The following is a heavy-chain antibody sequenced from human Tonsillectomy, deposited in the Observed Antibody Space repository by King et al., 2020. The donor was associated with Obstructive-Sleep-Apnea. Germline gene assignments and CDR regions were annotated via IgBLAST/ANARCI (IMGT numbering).Heavy chain of an antibody. J-gene: IGHJ4*02. CDR1: GYPISSGYY. V-gene: IGHV4-38-2*02. CDR2: INHSGST. CDR3: ARRGSYSAFDY. Sequence: VQLQESGPGVVKPSETLSLTCTVSGYPISSGYYWGWIRQPPGTGLEWIGSINHSGSTNSNPSLKSRVIISVDTSKNQFSLMLSSVTATDTAVYYCARRGSYSAFDYWGQGTLVTVSS. D-gene: IGHD1-26*01.